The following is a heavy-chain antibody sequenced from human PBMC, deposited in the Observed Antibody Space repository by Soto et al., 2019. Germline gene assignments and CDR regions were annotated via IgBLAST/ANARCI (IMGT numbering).Heavy chain of an antibody. V-gene: IGHV1-69*12. CDR3: ARGVSRDYYGTVYFDY. J-gene: IGHJ4*02. Sequence: QVQLVQSGAEVKKPGSSVKVSCKASGGTFSSYAISWVRQAPGQGLEWMGGIIPIFGTANYAQKFQGRVTITADEATSTVYMELSSLRSEDTAVYYCARGVSRDYYGTVYFDYWGQGTLVTVSS. D-gene: IGHD3-10*01. CDR2: IIPIFGTA. CDR1: GGTFSSYA.